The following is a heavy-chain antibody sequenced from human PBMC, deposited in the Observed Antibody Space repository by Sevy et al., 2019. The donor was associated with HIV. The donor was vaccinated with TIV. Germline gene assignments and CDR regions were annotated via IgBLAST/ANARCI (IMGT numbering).Heavy chain of an antibody. CDR1: GFTFSSYS. D-gene: IGHD6-6*01. CDR3: ARSVSSSLNPIDY. J-gene: IGHJ4*02. CDR2: ISSSSSYI. Sequence: GALRLSCAASGFTFSSYSMNWVRQAPGKGLEWGSSISSSSSYIYYADSVKGRFTISRDNAKNSLYLQMNSLRAEDTAVYYCARSVSSSLNPIDYWGQGTLVTVSS. V-gene: IGHV3-21*01.